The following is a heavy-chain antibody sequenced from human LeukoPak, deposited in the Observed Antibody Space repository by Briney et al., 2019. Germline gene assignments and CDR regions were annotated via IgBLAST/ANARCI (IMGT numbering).Heavy chain of an antibody. CDR2: IYPGDSET. D-gene: IGHD3-10*01. V-gene: IGHV5-51*01. J-gene: IGHJ6*03. CDR3: ARQESGFAPKYYYYMDV. Sequence: GESLKISCKGSGYSFGSYWIGWVRQMPGKGLEWMGIIYPGDSETRYSPSFEGQVTISADKSISTAYLQWSSLKASDTAMYYCARQESGFAPKYYYYMDVWGKGTTVTVSS. CDR1: GYSFGSYW.